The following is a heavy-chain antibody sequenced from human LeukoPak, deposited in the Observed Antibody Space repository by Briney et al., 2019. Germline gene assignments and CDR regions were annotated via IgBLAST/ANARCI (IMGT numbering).Heavy chain of an antibody. Sequence: GGSLRLSCAASEFTFSNYVMNWVRQAPGKGLEWVSSIRHSGDNTYYADSVKGRFTISRDNSKNTLFLQMNSLSREDTAIYDCARRGGSDGWGAFDIWGQGTMVTVSS. J-gene: IGHJ3*02. D-gene: IGHD5-24*01. CDR2: IRHSGDNT. CDR3: ARRGGSDGWGAFDI. V-gene: IGHV3-23*01. CDR1: EFTFSNYV.